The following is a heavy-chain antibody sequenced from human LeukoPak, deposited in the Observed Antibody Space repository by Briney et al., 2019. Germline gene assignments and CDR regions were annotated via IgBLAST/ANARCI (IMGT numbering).Heavy chain of an antibody. V-gene: IGHV3-11*01. CDR1: GFTFSDYY. CDR2: ISSSGSTI. CDR3: ARDSTRYSSSSLDYYYIDV. J-gene: IGHJ6*03. Sequence: GGSLRLSCAASGFTFSDYYISWIRQAPGKGLEWVSYISSSGSTIYYADSVKGRFTISRDNAKNSLYLQMNSLRAEDTAVYYCARDSTRYSSSSLDYYYIDVWGKGTTVTVSS. D-gene: IGHD6-6*01.